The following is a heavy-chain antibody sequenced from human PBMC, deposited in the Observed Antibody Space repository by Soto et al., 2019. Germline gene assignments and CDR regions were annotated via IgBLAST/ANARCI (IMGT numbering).Heavy chain of an antibody. CDR3: ARERCSGGSCYWFDYYYGMDV. V-gene: IGHV3-33*01. J-gene: IGHJ6*02. D-gene: IGHD2-15*01. Sequence: QVQLVESGGGVVQPGRSLRLSCAASGFTFSSYGMHWVRQAPGKGLEWVAVIWYDGSNKYYADSVKGRFTISRDNSKNTLYLQMHSLRVEDTAVYYCARERCSGGSCYWFDYYYGMDVWGQGTTVTVSS. CDR2: IWYDGSNK. CDR1: GFTFSSYG.